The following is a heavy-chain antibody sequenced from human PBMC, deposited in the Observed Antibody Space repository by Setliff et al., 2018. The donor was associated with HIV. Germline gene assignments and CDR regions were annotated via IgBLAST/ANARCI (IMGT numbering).Heavy chain of an antibody. CDR1: GFTFEDVA. J-gene: IGHJ4*02. Sequence: GGSLRLSCEVSGFTFEDVAMHWVRQAPGKGLEWVSGISWNSGSIGYADSVKGRFTISRDNAKNTLYLQMSSLRVEDTGVYYCHSGYDTEEQSYFDYWGQGTLVTVSS. CDR3: HSGYDTEEQSYFDY. D-gene: IGHD5-12*01. CDR2: ISWNSGSI. V-gene: IGHV3-9*01.